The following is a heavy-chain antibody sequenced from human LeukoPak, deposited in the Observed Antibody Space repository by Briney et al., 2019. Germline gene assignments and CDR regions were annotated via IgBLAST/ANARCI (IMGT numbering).Heavy chain of an antibody. CDR1: GGSFSGYY. Sequence: PSETLSLTCAVYGGSFSGYYWSWIRQPPGKGLEWIGEINHSGSTNYNPSLKSRVTISVDTSKNQFSLKLSSVTAADTAVYYCARGPPTILGVATPWFDPWGQGTLVTVSS. D-gene: IGHD3-3*01. CDR2: INHSGST. J-gene: IGHJ5*02. CDR3: ARGPPTILGVATPWFDP. V-gene: IGHV4-34*01.